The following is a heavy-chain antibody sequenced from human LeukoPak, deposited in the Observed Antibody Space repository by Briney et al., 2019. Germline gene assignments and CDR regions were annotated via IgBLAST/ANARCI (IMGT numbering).Heavy chain of an antibody. CDR1: DGSISSYF. V-gene: IGHV4-59*08. J-gene: IGHJ4*02. D-gene: IGHD4-23*01. Sequence: SETLSLTCTVSDGSISSYFWSWIRQPPGKGLEWIGYIYYSGSTNYNPSLKSRVTISLDTSKNQFSLKLSSVTAADTAVYYCARHHPGGNYFDKRGQGTLVTVSS. CDR2: IYYSGST. CDR3: ARHHPGGNYFDK.